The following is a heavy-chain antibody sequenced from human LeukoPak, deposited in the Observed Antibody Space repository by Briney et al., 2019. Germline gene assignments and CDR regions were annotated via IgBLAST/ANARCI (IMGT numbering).Heavy chain of an antibody. J-gene: IGHJ4*02. CDR2: ISYDGSNK. Sequence: PGRSLRLSCAASGFTFSSYAMHWVRQAPGKGLEWVAVISYDGSNKYYADSVKGRFTISRDNSKNTLYLQMNSLRAEDTALYHCARDSSGGNSHDYWGQGTLVTVSS. D-gene: IGHD4-23*01. V-gene: IGHV3-30-3*01. CDR3: ARDSSGGNSHDY. CDR1: GFTFSSYA.